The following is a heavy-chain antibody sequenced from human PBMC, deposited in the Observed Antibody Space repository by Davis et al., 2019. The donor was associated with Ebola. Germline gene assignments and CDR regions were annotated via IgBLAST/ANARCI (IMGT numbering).Heavy chain of an antibody. D-gene: IGHD3-22*01. CDR2: IWYDGSNK. CDR3: AKGEGYYDSSGPFDY. CDR1: GFTFSSYS. V-gene: IGHV3-33*06. Sequence: PGGSLRLSCAASGFTFSSYSMNWVRQAPGKGLEWVAVIWYDGSNKYYADSVKGRFTISRDNSKNTLYLQMNSLRAEDTAVYYCAKGEGYYDSSGPFDYWGQGTLVTVSS. J-gene: IGHJ4*02.